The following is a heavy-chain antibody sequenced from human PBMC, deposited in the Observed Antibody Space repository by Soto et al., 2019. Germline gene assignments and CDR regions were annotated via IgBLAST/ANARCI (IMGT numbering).Heavy chain of an antibody. CDR1: GGSFSGYY. J-gene: IGHJ5*02. CDR2: INHSGST. Sequence: PSETLSLTCAVYGGSFSGYYWSWIRQPPGKGLEWIGEINHSGSTNYNPSLKSRVTISVDTSKNQFSLKLSSVTAADTAVYYCARSPLRYYYGSGSYYKTARRDWFDPWGQGTLVTVSS. D-gene: IGHD3-10*01. V-gene: IGHV4-34*01. CDR3: ARSPLRYYYGSGSYYKTARRDWFDP.